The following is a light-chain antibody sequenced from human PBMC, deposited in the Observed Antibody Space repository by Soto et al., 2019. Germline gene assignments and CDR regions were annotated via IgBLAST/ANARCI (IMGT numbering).Light chain of an antibody. V-gene: IGLV1-40*01. CDR3: QSYDDSLSVHYV. J-gene: IGLJ1*01. CDR2: GNT. Sequence: QSVLTQPPSVSGAPGQRVTISCTGSSSNIGSTYDVQWYQQLPGTAPKLLIHGNTNRPSGVPDRFSGSKSGTSASLAITGLQADDEADYCQSYDDSLSVHYVFGTGTKLTVL. CDR1: SSNIGSTYD.